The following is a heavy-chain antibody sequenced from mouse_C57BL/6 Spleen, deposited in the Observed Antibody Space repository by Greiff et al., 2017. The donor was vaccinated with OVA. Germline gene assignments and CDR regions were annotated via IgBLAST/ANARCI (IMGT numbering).Heavy chain of an antibody. D-gene: IGHD4-1*01. CDR3: ARYLTGADY. J-gene: IGHJ2*01. CDR1: GFTFTDYY. Sequence: EVKVEESGGGLVQPGGSLSLSCAASGFTFTDYYMSWVRQPPGKALEWLGFIRNKANGYTTEYSASVKGRFTISRDNSQSILYLQMNALRAEDSATYYCARYLTGADYWGQGTTLTVSS. V-gene: IGHV7-3*01. CDR2: IRNKANGYTT.